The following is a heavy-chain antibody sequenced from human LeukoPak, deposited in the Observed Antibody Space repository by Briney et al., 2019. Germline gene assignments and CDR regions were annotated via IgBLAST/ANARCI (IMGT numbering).Heavy chain of an antibody. D-gene: IGHD2-2*01. V-gene: IGHV4-39*01. J-gene: IGHJ5*02. Sequence: SETLFLTCAVSGGSISSSIYYWGWIRQPPGKGLEWIGSIYYTGSTYYNPSLKSRVTISVDTSKNQFSLKLSSVTAADTAVYYCARHLRYCSSTCSEVWFDPWGQGTLVTVSS. CDR3: ARHLRYCSSTCSEVWFDP. CDR1: GGSISSSIYY. CDR2: IYYTGST.